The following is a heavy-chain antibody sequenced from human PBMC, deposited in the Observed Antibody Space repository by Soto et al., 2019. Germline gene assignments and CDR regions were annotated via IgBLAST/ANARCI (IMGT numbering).Heavy chain of an antibody. CDR2: ISSSSSYI. D-gene: IGHD5-18*01. CDR3: ARPRGYSYGVYYYYGMDV. V-gene: IGHV3-11*06. CDR1: GFTFSNYY. J-gene: IGHJ6*02. Sequence: GGSLRLSCAASGFTFSNYYMSWIRQAPGKGLEWVSSISSSSSYIYYADSVKGRFTISRDNAKNSLYLQMNSLRAEDTAVYYCARPRGYSYGVYYYYGMDVWGQGTTVTVSS.